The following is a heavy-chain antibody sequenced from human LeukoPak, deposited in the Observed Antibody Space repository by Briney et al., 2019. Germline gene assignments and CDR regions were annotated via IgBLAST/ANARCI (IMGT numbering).Heavy chain of an antibody. CDR2: IYPGDSDT. D-gene: IGHD2/OR15-2a*01. Sequence: GESLKISCKASSYSFANYWIGWVRQMPGKGLEWMGIIYPGDSDTRYSPSFQGQVTISADKSISTAYLQWRSLKASDTAMYYCARHNILIDYWGQGTLVTASS. CDR1: SYSFANYW. V-gene: IGHV5-51*01. J-gene: IGHJ4*02. CDR3: ARHNILIDY.